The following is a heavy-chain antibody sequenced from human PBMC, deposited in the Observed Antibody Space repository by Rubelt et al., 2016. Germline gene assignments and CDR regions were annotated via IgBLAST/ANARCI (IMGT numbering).Heavy chain of an antibody. CDR3: AREDGGSLYFDY. Sequence: VKVSCKASGGTFSSYAISWVRQAPGQGLEWMGGIIPILGIANYAQKFQGRVTITADKSTSTAYMEPSSLRSEDTAVYYCAREDGGSLYFDYWGQGTLVTVSS. V-gene: IGHV1-69*10. CDR1: GGTFSSYA. D-gene: IGHD1-26*01. CDR2: IIPILGIA. J-gene: IGHJ4*02.